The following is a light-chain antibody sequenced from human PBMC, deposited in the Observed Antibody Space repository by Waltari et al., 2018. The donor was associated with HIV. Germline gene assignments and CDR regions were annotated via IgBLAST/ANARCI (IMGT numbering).Light chain of an antibody. CDR3: HSYDSSLSAYV. Sequence: QSVLTQPPSVSGAPRQRVTISCTGSRSHIGAGSAVHWYPHLPGTAPKVFTYGYNNRPSGVPDRCSGSKSGTSATSASLAITGLQAEDEADYYCHSYDSSLSAYVFGTGTNVAVL. CDR2: GYN. CDR1: RSHIGAGSA. J-gene: IGLJ1*01. V-gene: IGLV1-40*01.